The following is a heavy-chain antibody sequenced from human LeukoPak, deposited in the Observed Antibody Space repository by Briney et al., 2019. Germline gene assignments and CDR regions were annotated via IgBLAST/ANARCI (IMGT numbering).Heavy chain of an antibody. Sequence: PGGSLRLSCAASGFTFSNYWMRWVRQVPGKGLGWVSRINSDGTFTTYADSVKGRFTISRDNTRSTPYLQMNSLRAEDTAVYYCASLLRGWGQGTLVTVSS. V-gene: IGHV3-74*01. J-gene: IGHJ4*02. CDR2: INSDGTFT. D-gene: IGHD3-16*02. CDR1: GFTFSNYW. CDR3: ASLLRG.